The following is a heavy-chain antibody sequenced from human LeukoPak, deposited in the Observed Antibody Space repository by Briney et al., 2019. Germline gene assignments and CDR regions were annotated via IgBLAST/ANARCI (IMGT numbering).Heavy chain of an antibody. Sequence: VASVKVSCKASGYTFTGYYMHWVRQAPGQGLEWMGWINPNSGGTKYAQKFQGRVTMTRDTSISTAYMDLSRLRSDDTAVYYCARVVYSGYDLRGAMDVWGKGTTVTVSS. CDR1: GYTFTGYY. D-gene: IGHD5-12*01. CDR3: ARVVYSGYDLRGAMDV. CDR2: INPNSGGT. J-gene: IGHJ6*03. V-gene: IGHV1-2*02.